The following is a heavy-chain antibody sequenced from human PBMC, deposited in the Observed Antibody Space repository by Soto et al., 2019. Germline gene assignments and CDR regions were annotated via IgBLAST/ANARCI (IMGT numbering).Heavy chain of an antibody. D-gene: IGHD2-2*01. CDR3: ARVLVPAAIYWFDP. V-gene: IGHV3-11*01. CDR1: GFTFSDYY. CDR2: ISSGGSTI. Sequence: WGSLRLSCAASGFTFSDYYMTWIRQAPGKGLEWVSYISSGGSTIYYADSVKGRFNISRDNAKNSLYLQMNSLRAEDTAVYYCARVLVPAAIYWFDPWGQGTLVTVSS. J-gene: IGHJ5*02.